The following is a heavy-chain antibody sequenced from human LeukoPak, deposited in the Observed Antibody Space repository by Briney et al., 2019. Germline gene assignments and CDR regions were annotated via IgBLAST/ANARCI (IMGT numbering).Heavy chain of an antibody. Sequence: GGSLTLSWAVAGFTVSSNYMSWVRQAPGKGLEWDSDIYSVGSTYYADSVKGRFSISRDKSKNTLYLQMNSLRVEDTGVYYCARAPRIAAADLYYFDNWGQGTLVTVSS. V-gene: IGHV3-66*01. CDR1: GFTVSSNY. D-gene: IGHD6-25*01. CDR3: ARAPRIAAADLYYFDN. J-gene: IGHJ4*02. CDR2: IYSVGST.